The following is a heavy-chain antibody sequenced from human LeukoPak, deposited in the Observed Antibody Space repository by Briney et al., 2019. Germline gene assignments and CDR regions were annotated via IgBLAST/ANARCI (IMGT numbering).Heavy chain of an antibody. CDR3: ARDLSSGWYRPKNMKSFDY. CDR1: GYTFTSYY. CDR2: INPSGGST. V-gene: IGHV1-46*01. Sequence: GASVKVSCKASGYTFTSYYMHWVRQAPGQGLEWMGIINPSGGSTSYAQKFQGRVTMTRDMSTSTVYMELSSLRSEDTAVYYCARDLSSGWYRPKNMKSFDYWGQGTLVTVSS. D-gene: IGHD6-19*01. J-gene: IGHJ4*02.